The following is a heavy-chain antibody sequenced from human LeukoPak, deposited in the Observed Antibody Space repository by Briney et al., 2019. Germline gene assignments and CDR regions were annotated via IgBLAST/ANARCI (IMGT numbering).Heavy chain of an antibody. CDR3: AKGVSRGVDPTGLEY. J-gene: IGHJ4*02. Sequence: GGSLRLSCVASGFTFSSYGMHWVRQAPGKGPEWVAVISYDGSDRYYANFVKGRFTISRDNSKNTLFLQTNSMRPEDTAVYCCAKGVSRGVDPTGLEYWGQGTLVTVSS. V-gene: IGHV3-30*18. CDR2: ISYDGSDR. D-gene: IGHD1-1*01. CDR1: GFTFSSYG.